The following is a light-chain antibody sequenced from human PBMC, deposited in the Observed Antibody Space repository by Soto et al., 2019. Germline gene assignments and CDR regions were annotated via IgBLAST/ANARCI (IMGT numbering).Light chain of an antibody. CDR3: SSYRTGSAFYV. CDR1: SIDVGDYNY. Sequence: GSPGQSITISCTGTSIDVGDYNYVSWYQHHPGKAPKLIIYEVRNRPSGVPNRFSGAKSGNTASLTISGLQAEDEADYYCSSYRTGSAFYVFGSGTKVTVL. CDR2: EVR. J-gene: IGLJ1*01. V-gene: IGLV2-14*01.